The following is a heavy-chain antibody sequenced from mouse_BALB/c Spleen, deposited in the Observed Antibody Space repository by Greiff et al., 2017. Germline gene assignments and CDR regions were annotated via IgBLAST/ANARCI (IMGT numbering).Heavy chain of an antibody. D-gene: IGHD2-4*01. Sequence: VQLKESGAELVKPGASVKLSCTASGFNIKDTYMHWVKQRPEQGLEWIGRIDPANGNTKYDPKFQGKATITADTSSNTAYLQLSSLTSEDTAVYYCARMITTTSYAMDYWGQGTSVTVSS. CDR1: GFNIKDTY. V-gene: IGHV14-3*02. CDR3: ARMITTTSYAMDY. CDR2: IDPANGNT. J-gene: IGHJ4*01.